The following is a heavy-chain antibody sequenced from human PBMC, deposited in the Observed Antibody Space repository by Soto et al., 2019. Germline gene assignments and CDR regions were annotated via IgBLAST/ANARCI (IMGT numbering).Heavy chain of an antibody. Sequence: GGSLRLSCAASGFTFSSYSMNWVRQAPGKGLEWVSYISSSSSTIYYADSVKGRFTISRDNAKNSLYLQMNSLRDEDTAVYYCASSIAAAGTDASDIWGQGTMVTVSS. V-gene: IGHV3-48*02. J-gene: IGHJ3*02. CDR3: ASSIAAAGTDASDI. CDR2: ISSSSSTI. CDR1: GFTFSSYS. D-gene: IGHD6-13*01.